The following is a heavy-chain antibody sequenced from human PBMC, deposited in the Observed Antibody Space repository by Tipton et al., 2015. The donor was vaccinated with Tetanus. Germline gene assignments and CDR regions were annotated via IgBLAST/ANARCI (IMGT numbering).Heavy chain of an antibody. CDR1: GGPVSSSHW. J-gene: IGHJ6*02. V-gene: IGHV4-4*02. CDR2: INYSGTT. Sequence: GLVKPSGTLSLTCDVSGGPVSSSHWWSWVRQAPGKGLEWIGEINYSGTTNYNPSLKSRVTISTDKSKNQVSLRLNSVTAADTAVYFCARTPDYYYGMDVWGQGTTVTVSS. CDR3: ARTPDYYYGMDV.